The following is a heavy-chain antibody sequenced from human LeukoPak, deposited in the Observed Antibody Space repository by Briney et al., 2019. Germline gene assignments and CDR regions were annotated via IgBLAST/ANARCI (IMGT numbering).Heavy chain of an antibody. J-gene: IGHJ4*02. CDR3: ARGFDYGDGFDY. V-gene: IGHV3-72*01. CDR2: TRNRADSYTT. CDR1: GFSLGNHY. Sequence: GGSLRLSCAASGFSLGNHYMDWVRQAPGKGPEWVGRTRNRADSYTTEYAASVRGRFIISSDDSKNSLFLQMNSLKTEDTAVYFCARGFDYGDGFDYWGQGTLVTVSS. D-gene: IGHD4-17*01.